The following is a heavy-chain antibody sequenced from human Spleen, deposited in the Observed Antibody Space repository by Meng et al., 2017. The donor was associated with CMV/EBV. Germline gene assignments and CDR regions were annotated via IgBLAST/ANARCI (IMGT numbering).Heavy chain of an antibody. CDR3: ARIDFYGMDV. J-gene: IGHJ6*02. V-gene: IGHV3-11*04. CDR1: RFTFSDYY. CDR2: ISSSGSTI. Sequence: GESLKISCAASRFTFSDYYMSWIRQAPGKGLEWVSYISSSGSTIYYADSVKGRFTISRDNAKNSLYLQMNNLRAEDTAVYYCARIDFYGMDVWGQGTTVTVSS.